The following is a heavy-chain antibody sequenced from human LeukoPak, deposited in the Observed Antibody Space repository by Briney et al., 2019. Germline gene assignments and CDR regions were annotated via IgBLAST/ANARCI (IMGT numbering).Heavy chain of an antibody. Sequence: PSETLSLTCTVSGGSISSNNYFWSWIRQPPGKGLEWIGYIYYSGSTNYNPSLKSRVTISVDTSKNQFSLKLSSVTAADTAVYYCARGDSSSWYEYYYYGMDVWGQGTTVTVSS. CDR1: GGSISSNNYF. CDR2: IYYSGST. J-gene: IGHJ6*02. V-gene: IGHV4-61*01. CDR3: ARGDSSSWYEYYYYGMDV. D-gene: IGHD6-13*01.